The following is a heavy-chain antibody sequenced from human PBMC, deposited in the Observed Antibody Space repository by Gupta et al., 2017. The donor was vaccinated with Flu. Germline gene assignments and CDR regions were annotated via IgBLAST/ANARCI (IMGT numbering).Heavy chain of an antibody. CDR3: ATGTATDIRRGGWFDP. D-gene: IGHD2-21*02. Sequence: APGKGLEWVGLIDPGDGETEYSEKFQGRVTLRADTSTNTAYMELSSLRSEDTAVYYCATGTATDIRRGGWFDPWGQGTLVTVSS. V-gene: IGHV1-69-2*01. J-gene: IGHJ5*02. CDR2: IDPGDGET.